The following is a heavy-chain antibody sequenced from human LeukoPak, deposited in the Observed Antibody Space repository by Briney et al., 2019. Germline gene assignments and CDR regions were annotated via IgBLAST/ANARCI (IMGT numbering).Heavy chain of an antibody. CDR1: GFTFSRYG. V-gene: IGHV3-30*03. D-gene: IGHD3-22*01. J-gene: IGHJ4*02. CDR3: ATDDAYYYDSSGYSTDY. Sequence: GGSLRLSCAVSGFTFSRYGMHWVCQAPGKGLGWVAGISYYGSNKSYADSVKGRFTISRDNSKNTLYLQMKSLRADDTAVYYCATDDAYYYDSSGYSTDYWGQGTLVTVSS. CDR2: ISYYGSNK.